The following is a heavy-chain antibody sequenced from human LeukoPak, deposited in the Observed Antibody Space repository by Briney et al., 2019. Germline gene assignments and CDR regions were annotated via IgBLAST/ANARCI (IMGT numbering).Heavy chain of an antibody. D-gene: IGHD3-22*01. Sequence: GGSLRLSCAASGFTFSSYAMSWVRQAPGMGLEWVSVIIGSGDSTYYADSVKGRFTISRDNAKNSLYLQMNSLRAEDTAVYYCARDSSGYDWGQGTLVTVSS. CDR3: ARDSSGYD. V-gene: IGHV3-23*01. CDR1: GFTFSSYA. CDR2: IIGSGDST. J-gene: IGHJ4*02.